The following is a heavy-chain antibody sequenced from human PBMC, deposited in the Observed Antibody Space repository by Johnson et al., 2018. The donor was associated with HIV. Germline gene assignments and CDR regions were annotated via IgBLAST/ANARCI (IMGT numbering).Heavy chain of an antibody. CDR1: RFTFDDYA. V-gene: IGHV3-13*01. Sequence: VQLVESGGGLVQPGGSLRLSCETSRFTFDDYAMHWVRQAPGKGLEWVSAIGTAGDTYYPGSVKGRFTISRENAKNSLYLQMNSLRAGDTAVYYCARGPWAFDIWGQGTMVTVSS. J-gene: IGHJ3*02. CDR3: ARGPWAFDI. CDR2: IGTAGDT.